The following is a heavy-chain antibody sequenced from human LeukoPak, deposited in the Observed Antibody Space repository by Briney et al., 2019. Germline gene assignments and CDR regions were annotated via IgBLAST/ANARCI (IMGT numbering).Heavy chain of an antibody. D-gene: IGHD6-13*01. CDR2: IYSSGST. V-gene: IGHV4-4*07. J-gene: IGHJ4*02. Sequence: SETLSLTCTVSGGSISGYYWSWIRRPAGKGLEWIGRIYSSGSTNYNPSLKSRVTMSVDTSKNQFSLKLSSVTAADTAVYYCARHSSRTFDYWGQGTLVTVSS. CDR1: GGSISGYY. CDR3: ARHSSRTFDY.